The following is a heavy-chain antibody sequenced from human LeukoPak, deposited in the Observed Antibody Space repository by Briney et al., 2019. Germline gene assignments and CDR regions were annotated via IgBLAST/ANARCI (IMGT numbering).Heavy chain of an antibody. CDR3: ARGPQYCGGDCLDY. D-gene: IGHD2-21*02. CDR1: GYTFTSYD. CDR2: MNPNSGNT. Sequence: ASVKVSCKASGYTFTSYDINWVRQATGQGLEWMGWMNPNSGNTGYAQKFQGRVTMTRNTSISTAYMELSSLRSEDTAVYYCARGPQYCGGDCLDYWGQGTLVTVSS. J-gene: IGHJ4*02. V-gene: IGHV1-8*01.